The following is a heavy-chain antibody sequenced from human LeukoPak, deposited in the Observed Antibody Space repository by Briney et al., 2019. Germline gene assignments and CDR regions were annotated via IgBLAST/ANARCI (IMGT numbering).Heavy chain of an antibody. CDR2: ITNSGRST. V-gene: IGHV3-11*04. D-gene: IGHD3-3*01. Sequence: GGSLRLSCEASGFSLSTYFISWIRQAPGKGLEWVSYITNSGRSTKYADAVKGRFTTSRDNTKQSVYLEMTDLRAEDTAVYYCAREASGYYHVFDSWGQGTLVTVSS. CDR1: GFSLSTYF. J-gene: IGHJ4*02. CDR3: AREASGYYHVFDS.